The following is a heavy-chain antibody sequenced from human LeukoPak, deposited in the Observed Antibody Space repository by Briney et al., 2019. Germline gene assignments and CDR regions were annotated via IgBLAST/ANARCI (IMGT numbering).Heavy chain of an antibody. CDR2: INHSGST. Sequence: PSETLSLTCAVYGGSFSGYYWSWIRQPPGKGLEWIGEINHSGSTNYNPSLKSRVTISVDTSKNQFSLKLSSVTAADTAVYYCARGEGLRFLEWLEGYYFDYWGQGTLVTVSS. D-gene: IGHD3-3*01. V-gene: IGHV4-34*01. CDR1: GGSFSGYY. J-gene: IGHJ4*02. CDR3: ARGEGLRFLEWLEGYYFDY.